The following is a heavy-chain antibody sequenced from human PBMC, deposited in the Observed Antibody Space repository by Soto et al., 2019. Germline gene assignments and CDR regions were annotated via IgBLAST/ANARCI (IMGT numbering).Heavy chain of an antibody. J-gene: IGHJ3*02. CDR3: AGGGDYGGDAFDI. CDR2: INHSGST. CDR1: GGSFSGYY. D-gene: IGHD4-17*01. Sequence: QVQLQQWGAGLLKPSETLSLTCAVYGGSFSGYYWSWIRQPPGKGLEWIGEINHSGSTNYNPSLKSRVTISVDTSKNQFSLKLSSVTAADTAVYYCAGGGDYGGDAFDIWGQGTMVTVSS. V-gene: IGHV4-34*01.